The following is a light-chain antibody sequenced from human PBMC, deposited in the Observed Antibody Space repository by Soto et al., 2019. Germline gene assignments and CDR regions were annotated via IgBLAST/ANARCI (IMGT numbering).Light chain of an antibody. CDR3: QQYNDWPLT. CDR2: GAF. V-gene: IGKV3-15*01. CDR1: QSVSSN. Sequence: EIVMTQSPDTLSVSPVERVTLSCRASQSVSSNVAWYQQKPGQAPSLLIYGAFTRATGIPARFSGTGSGTEFTLTISSLQSEDFALYYCQQYNDWPLTFGQGTKVDIK. J-gene: IGKJ1*01.